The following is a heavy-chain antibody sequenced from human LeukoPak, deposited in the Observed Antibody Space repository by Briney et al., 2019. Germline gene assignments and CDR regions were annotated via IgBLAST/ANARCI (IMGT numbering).Heavy chain of an antibody. Sequence: KPSETLSLTCAVYGGSFSGYYWSWIRQPPGKGLEWIGEINHSGSTNYNPSLKSRVTISVDTSKNQFSLKLSSVTAADTAVYYCATAYCGGDCYSGWFDPWGQGTLVTVSS. CDR3: ATAYCGGDCYSGWFDP. CDR2: INHSGST. D-gene: IGHD2-21*02. J-gene: IGHJ5*02. V-gene: IGHV4-34*01. CDR1: GGSFSGYY.